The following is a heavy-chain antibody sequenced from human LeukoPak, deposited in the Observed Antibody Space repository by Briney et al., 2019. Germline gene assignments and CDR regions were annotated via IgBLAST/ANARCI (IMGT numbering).Heavy chain of an antibody. CDR2: INPSGCST. CDR1: GYTFTSYY. Sequence: ASVKVSRKASGYTFTSYYMHWVRQAPGQGLEWMGIINPSGCSTSYAQKLQGRVTMTTDTSTSTAYMELRSLRSDDTAVYYCARTPGCSGGSCYPDHYYYYMDVWGKGTTVTISS. D-gene: IGHD2-15*01. V-gene: IGHV1-46*04. CDR3: ARTPGCSGGSCYPDHYYYYMDV. J-gene: IGHJ6*03.